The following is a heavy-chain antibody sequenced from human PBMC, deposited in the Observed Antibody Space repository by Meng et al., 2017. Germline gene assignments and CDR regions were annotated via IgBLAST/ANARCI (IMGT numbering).Heavy chain of an antibody. CDR1: GGSISSYY. CDR3: ARGYDFWSGQYYFDY. CDR2: IYYSGST. V-gene: IGHV4-59*01. J-gene: IGHJ4*02. Sequence: QVQLQESGPGLAKPSETLSLTCPVSGGSISSYYWSWIRQPPGKGLEWIGYIYYSGSTNYNPSLKSRVTISVDTSKNQFSLKLSSVTAADTAVYYCARGYDFWSGQYYFDYWGQGTLVTVSS. D-gene: IGHD3-3*01.